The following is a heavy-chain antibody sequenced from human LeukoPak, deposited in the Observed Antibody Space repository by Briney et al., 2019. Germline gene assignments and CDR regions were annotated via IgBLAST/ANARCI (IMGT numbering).Heavy chain of an antibody. J-gene: IGHJ6*04. CDR1: GGTFSSYA. CDR3: ARAGVATTIYHYYYGMDV. CDR2: IITTFGTA. D-gene: IGHD5-12*01. V-gene: IGHV1-69*01. Sequence: ASVKVSCKASGGTFSSYAVSWVRQSPGQGLEWWGGIITTFGTAKYAQKCQGRVTITSDESTSTAYMELSSLRSEDTAVYYCARAGVATTIYHYYYGMDVWGKGTTVTVSS.